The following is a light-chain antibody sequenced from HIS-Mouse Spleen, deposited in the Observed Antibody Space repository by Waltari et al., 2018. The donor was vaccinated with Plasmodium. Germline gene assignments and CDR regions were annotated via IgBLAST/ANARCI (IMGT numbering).Light chain of an antibody. Sequence: SYELTQPPSVSVSPGQTARITCSGDALPKKYAYWYQQKSGQAPELVIYEDSKRPSGIPERFPGPSSGTMATLTISGAQVEDEADYYCYSTDSSGNHRVFGGGTKLTVL. CDR1: ALPKKY. CDR2: EDS. CDR3: YSTDSSGNHRV. J-gene: IGLJ3*02. V-gene: IGLV3-10*01.